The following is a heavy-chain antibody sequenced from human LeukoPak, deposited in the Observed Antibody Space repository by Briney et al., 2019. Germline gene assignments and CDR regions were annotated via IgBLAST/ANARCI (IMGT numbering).Heavy chain of an antibody. D-gene: IGHD6-19*01. CDR3: ARGPGIAVAPLQH. CDR2: FMSSGRDI. V-gene: IGHV3-21*01. CDR1: GFTLSSYS. J-gene: IGHJ1*01. Sequence: VGSLRLSCEVSGFTLSSYSMTWVRQAPGKGLEWVSSFMSSGRDIIYGHSVRGRFTIARDDAKNSLYLQMNSLRAEDTAVYYCARGPGIAVAPLQHWGQGTLVTVSS.